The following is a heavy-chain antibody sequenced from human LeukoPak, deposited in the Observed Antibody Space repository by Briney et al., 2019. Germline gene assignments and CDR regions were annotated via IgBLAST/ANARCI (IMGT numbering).Heavy chain of an antibody. V-gene: IGHV3-30*04. CDR1: GFTFSSYA. Sequence: PGGSLRLSCAASGFTFSSYAMHWVRQAPGKGLEWVAVISYDGSNKYYADSVKGRFTISRDNSKNTLYLQMNSLRAEGTAVYYCARDNPPAAPLDYWGQGTLVTVSS. D-gene: IGHD1-14*01. CDR2: ISYDGSNK. J-gene: IGHJ4*02. CDR3: ARDNPPAAPLDY.